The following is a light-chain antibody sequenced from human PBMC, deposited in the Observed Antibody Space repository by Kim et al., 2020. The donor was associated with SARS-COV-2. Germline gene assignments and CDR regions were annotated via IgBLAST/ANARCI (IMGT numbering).Light chain of an antibody. V-gene: IGLV1-44*01. CDR3: AAWDDSLNGFWV. J-gene: IGLJ3*02. CDR1: SSNIGSNT. CDR2: SNN. Sequence: QRVTISCPGSSSNIGSNTVNWYQQLPGTAPKLLIYSNNQRPSGVPDRFSGSKSGTSASLAISGLQSEDEADYYCAAWDDSLNGFWVFGGGTQLTVL.